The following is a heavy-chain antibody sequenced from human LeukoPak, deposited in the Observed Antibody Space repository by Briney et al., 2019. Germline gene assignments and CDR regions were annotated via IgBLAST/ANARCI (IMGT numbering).Heavy chain of an antibody. V-gene: IGHV3-53*01. CDR2: IYSGGST. Sequence: GGSLRLSCAASEFSVGSNYMTWVRQAPGKGLEWVSLIYSGGSTYYADSVKGRFTISRDNSKNTLYLQMNSLRAEDTAVYYCAKLGAQTDFWSGYYTGHYFDYWGQGTLVTVSS. J-gene: IGHJ4*02. CDR1: EFSVGSNY. D-gene: IGHD3-3*01. CDR3: AKLGAQTDFWSGYYTGHYFDY.